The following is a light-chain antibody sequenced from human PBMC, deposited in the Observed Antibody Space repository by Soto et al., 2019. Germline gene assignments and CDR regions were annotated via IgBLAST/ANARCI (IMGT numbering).Light chain of an antibody. V-gene: IGLV2-14*01. CDR3: TSYTSSRNYV. CDR2: EVS. J-gene: IGLJ1*01. Sequence: QSVLTQPASVSGSPGQSITISCTGTSSDVGGYDFVSWYQHHPGKAPKLMISEVSDRPSGVSDRFSGSKSGNTASLTISGLQAEDEADYYFTSYTSSRNYVLGTGNK. CDR1: SSDVGGYDF.